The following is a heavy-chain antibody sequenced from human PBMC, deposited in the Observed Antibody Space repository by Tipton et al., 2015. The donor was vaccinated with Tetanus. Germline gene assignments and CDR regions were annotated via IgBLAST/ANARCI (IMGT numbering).Heavy chain of an antibody. CDR1: GGSVRGGDHY. V-gene: IGHV4-61*08. CDR3: VRGRGLGAYSYGFEY. D-gene: IGHD5-18*01. CDR2: ISDSGLS. Sequence: VKPSETLSLTCTVPGGSVRGGDHYWSWIRQPPGKGLEWLAYISDSGLSNSNYFLKSRITISRDTSRNQFSLKLTSVTAADTAVYYCVRGRGLGAYSYGFEYWGQGALVTVSS. J-gene: IGHJ4*02.